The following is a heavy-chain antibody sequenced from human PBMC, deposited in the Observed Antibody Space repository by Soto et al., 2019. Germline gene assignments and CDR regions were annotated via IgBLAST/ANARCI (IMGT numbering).Heavy chain of an antibody. CDR1: GFPFDDFA. D-gene: IGHD3-9*01. CDR3: AKAPNLVTHWFDP. CDR2: INWNSGSL. J-gene: IGHJ5*02. V-gene: IGHV3-9*01. Sequence: EVQLVESGGGLVQPGRSLRLSCAVSGFPFDDFAVHWVGQAQGKGLEWVSGINWNSGSLAYADSVKGRFTISRDNAKNSLYLHLNSLRAEDTAFYYCAKAPNLVTHWFDPWGQGTLVTVSS.